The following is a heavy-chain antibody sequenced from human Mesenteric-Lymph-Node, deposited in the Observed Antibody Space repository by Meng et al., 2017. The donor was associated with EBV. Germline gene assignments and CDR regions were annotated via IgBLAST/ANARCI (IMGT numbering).Heavy chain of an antibody. J-gene: IGHJ4*02. CDR3: ARDDYGDLPLDY. CDR1: GYNFTGYY. CDR2: INPNSGGT. Sequence: QGQLVPSGAEVKKPGASVKVSCKASGYNFTGYYVHWVRQSPGQGLEWMGWINPNSGGTNYAQKFQGWVTMTRDTSINTAYMELSRLRSDDTAVYYCARDDYGDLPLDYWGQGTLVTVSS. D-gene: IGHD4-17*01. V-gene: IGHV1-2*04.